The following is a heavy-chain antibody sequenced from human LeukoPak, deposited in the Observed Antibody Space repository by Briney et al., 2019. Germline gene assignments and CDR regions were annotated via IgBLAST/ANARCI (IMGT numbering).Heavy chain of an antibody. CDR1: GGSSSSSSYN. CDR2: NYYSGST. Sequence: ASLTLSLTFTGSGGSSSSSSYNWVRLRPPPGKELLWIGCNYYSGSTYYNPSLKSRVTISVDTSKNQFSLKLSSVTAADTAVYYCARQIAAATLYYFDYWGQGTLVTVSS. CDR3: ARQIAAATLYYFDY. J-gene: IGHJ4*02. V-gene: IGHV4-39*01. D-gene: IGHD6-13*01.